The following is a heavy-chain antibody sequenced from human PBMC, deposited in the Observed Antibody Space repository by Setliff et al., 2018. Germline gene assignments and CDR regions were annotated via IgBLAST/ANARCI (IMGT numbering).Heavy chain of an antibody. CDR2: ISYDGSNK. CDR3: AKDIDPLKQWLLQGLDY. V-gene: IGHV3-30-3*01. J-gene: IGHJ4*02. D-gene: IGHD6-19*01. Sequence: AGGSLRLSCAASGFTFSSYAMHWVRQAPGKGLEWVAVISYDGSNKYYTDSVKGRFTISRDNSKNTLYLQMNSLRAEDTAVYYCAKDIDPLKQWLLQGLDYWGQGTLVTVSS. CDR1: GFTFSSYA.